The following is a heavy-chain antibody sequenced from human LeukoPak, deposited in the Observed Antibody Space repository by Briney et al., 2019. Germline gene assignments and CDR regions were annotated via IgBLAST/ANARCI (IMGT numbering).Heavy chain of an antibody. CDR2: IYHSGST. CDR3: ARVLPAAPPGDS. D-gene: IGHD2-2*01. Sequence: SETLSLTCTVSGYSISSGCYWGWIRQPPGKGLEWIGSIYHSGSTYYNPSLKSRVTISVDTSKNQFSLKLSSVTAADTAVYYCARVLPAAPPGDSWGQGTLVTVSS. J-gene: IGHJ4*02. CDR1: GYSISSGCY. V-gene: IGHV4-38-2*02.